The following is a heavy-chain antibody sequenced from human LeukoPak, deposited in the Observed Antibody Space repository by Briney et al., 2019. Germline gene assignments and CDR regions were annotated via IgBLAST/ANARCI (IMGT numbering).Heavy chain of an antibody. CDR3: ARHGGWYFDS. Sequence: PSETLSLTCGVYNGSVFGHYWSWIRQPPGKGLEWIGEIYYGGRAKYSPSLKNRVTISVDTSKNRVSLNLGSVTAGDTAVYFCARHGGWYFDSWGQGILVTVSS. D-gene: IGHD6-19*01. J-gene: IGHJ4*02. V-gene: IGHV4-34*01. CDR2: IYYGGRA. CDR1: NGSVFGHY.